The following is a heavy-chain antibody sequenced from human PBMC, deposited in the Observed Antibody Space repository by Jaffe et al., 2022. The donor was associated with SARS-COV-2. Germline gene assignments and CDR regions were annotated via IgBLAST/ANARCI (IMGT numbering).Heavy chain of an antibody. J-gene: IGHJ6*02. V-gene: IGHV4-61*02. D-gene: IGHD3-10*01. CDR2: IYTSGST. CDR1: GGSISSGSYY. Sequence: QVQLQESGPGLVKPSQTLSLTCTVSGGSISSGSYYWSWIRQPAGKGLEWIGRIYTSGSTNYNPSLKSRVTISVDTSKNQFSLKLSSVTAADTAVYYCARITKDWFGAVYGMDVWGQGTTVTVSS. CDR3: ARITKDWFGAVYGMDV.